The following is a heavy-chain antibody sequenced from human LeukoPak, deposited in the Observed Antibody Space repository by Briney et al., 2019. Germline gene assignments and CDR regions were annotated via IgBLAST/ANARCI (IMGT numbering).Heavy chain of an antibody. CDR3: ARNPHWMVRGVIT. J-gene: IGHJ5*02. D-gene: IGHD3-10*01. CDR1: GYSISSGYY. CDR2: IYHSGST. Sequence: SETLSLTCAVSGYSISSGYYWGWIRQPPGKGLEWIGSIYHSGSTYYNPFLKSRVTISVDTSKNQFPLKLNSVTAADTAVYYCARNPHWMVRGVITWGQGTLVTVSS. V-gene: IGHV4-38-2*01.